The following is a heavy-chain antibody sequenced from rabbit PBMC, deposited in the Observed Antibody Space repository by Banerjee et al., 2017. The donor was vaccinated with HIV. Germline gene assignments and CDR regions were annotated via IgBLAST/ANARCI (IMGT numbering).Heavy chain of an antibody. CDR3: ARGTVSFNWKL. J-gene: IGHJ4*01. CDR2: IYTGSGST. Sequence: QQQLEESGGGLVQPEGSLTLTCTASGFSFSSSYYMCWVRQAPGKGLEWIGCIYTGSGSTYYANWAKGRFTISKTSSTTVTLQMTSLTAADTATYFCARGTVSFNWKLWGPGTLVTVS. CDR1: GFSFSSSYY. V-gene: IGHV1S45*01.